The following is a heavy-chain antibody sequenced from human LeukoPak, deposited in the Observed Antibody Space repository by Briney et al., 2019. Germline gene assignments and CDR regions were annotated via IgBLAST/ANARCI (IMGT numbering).Heavy chain of an antibody. CDR1: GGSFSGYY. D-gene: IGHD1-20*01. J-gene: IGHJ4*02. V-gene: IGHV4-34*01. CDR2: INHSGST. Sequence: SETLSLTCAVYGGSFSGYYWSWIRQPPGKGLEWIGEINHSGSTNYNPSLKSRVTISVDTSKNQFSLKLSSVTAADTAVYYCARLYNWNYFNYWGQGTLVTVSP. CDR3: ARLYNWNYFNY.